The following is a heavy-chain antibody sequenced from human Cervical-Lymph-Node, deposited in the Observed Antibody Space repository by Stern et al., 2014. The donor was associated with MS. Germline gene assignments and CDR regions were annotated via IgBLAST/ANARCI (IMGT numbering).Heavy chain of an antibody. CDR1: GGTFSSYA. CDR3: ARGELKEGLVRGMDV. CDR2: LIPIFGTA. D-gene: IGHD1-26*01. J-gene: IGHJ6*02. V-gene: IGHV1-69*01. Sequence: VQLVQSGADVKKPMSPVKVSCKASGGTFSSYAVTWVRHAPGQGLDWQGGLIPIFGTANYAQKFQGRVTITADESTSTAYMELSSLRSEDTAVYYCARGELKEGLVRGMDVWGQGTTVTVS.